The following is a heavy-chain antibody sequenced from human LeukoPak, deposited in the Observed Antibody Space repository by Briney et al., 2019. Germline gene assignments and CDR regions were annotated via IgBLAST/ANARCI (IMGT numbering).Heavy chain of an antibody. CDR2: INPNSGGT. CDR1: GYTFTSYY. D-gene: IGHD5-24*01. CDR3: AREEEYVEMATSEYFQH. J-gene: IGHJ1*01. Sequence: ASVKVSCKASGYTFTSYYMHWVRQAPGQGLEWMGWINPNSGGTNYAQKFEGRVTMTRDMSISTAYMELSRLRSDDTAVYYCAREEEYVEMATSEYFQHWGQGTLVTVSS. V-gene: IGHV1-2*02.